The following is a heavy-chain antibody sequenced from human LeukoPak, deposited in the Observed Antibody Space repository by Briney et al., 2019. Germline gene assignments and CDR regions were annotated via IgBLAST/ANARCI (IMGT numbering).Heavy chain of an antibody. CDR2: ISGSGEST. CDR3: AKDHLDSGGYFDYFGC. CDR1: GFTFSRYW. J-gene: IGHJ4*02. V-gene: IGHV3-23*01. D-gene: IGHD1-26*01. Sequence: GGSLRLSCAASGFTFSRYWMSWVRQAPGKGLEWVSAISGSGESTYYADSVKGRFTISRDNSNNTVYLQMSSLRAEDTAVYYCAKDHLDSGGYFDYFGCWGQGTLVTVSS.